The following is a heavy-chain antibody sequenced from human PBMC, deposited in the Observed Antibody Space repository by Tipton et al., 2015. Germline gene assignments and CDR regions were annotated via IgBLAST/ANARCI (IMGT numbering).Heavy chain of an antibody. Sequence: SLRLSCAASGFTFSEYGMHWVRQAPGKGLEWVAVIWYDGRNKYYADSVKGRFTISRDNSKNTLHLQMNSLRAEDTAVYYCARTEVAAATHFDHWGQGTLVTVSS. D-gene: IGHD2-15*01. CDR3: ARTEVAAATHFDH. CDR2: IWYDGRNK. CDR1: GFTFSEYG. V-gene: IGHV3-33*01. J-gene: IGHJ4*02.